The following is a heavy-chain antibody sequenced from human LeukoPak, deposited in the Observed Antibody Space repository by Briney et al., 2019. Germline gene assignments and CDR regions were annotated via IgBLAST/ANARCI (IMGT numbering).Heavy chain of an antibody. CDR2: INHSGST. Sequence: SETLSLTCAVYGGSFSGYYWSWIRQPPGKGLEWIGEINHSGSTNYNPSLKSRVTISVDTSKNQFSLKLSSVPAADTAVYYCASNRYDYVWGSYHPWYFDYWGQGTLVTVSS. D-gene: IGHD3-16*02. J-gene: IGHJ4*02. CDR3: ASNRYDYVWGSYHPWYFDY. CDR1: GGSFSGYY. V-gene: IGHV4-34*01.